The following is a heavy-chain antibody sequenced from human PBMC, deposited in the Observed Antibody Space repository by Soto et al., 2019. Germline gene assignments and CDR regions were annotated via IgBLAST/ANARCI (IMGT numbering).Heavy chain of an antibody. D-gene: IGHD3-3*01. CDR3: ARQENYDFWSGYSLDAFDI. V-gene: IGHV4-59*08. CDR1: GGSISSYY. CDR2: IYYSGST. Sequence: SETLSLTCTVSGGSISSYYWSWIRQPPGKGLEWIGSIYYSGSTYYNPSLKSRVTISVDTSKNQSSLKLSSVTAADTAVYYCARQENYDFWSGYSLDAFDIWGQGTMVTVSS. J-gene: IGHJ3*02.